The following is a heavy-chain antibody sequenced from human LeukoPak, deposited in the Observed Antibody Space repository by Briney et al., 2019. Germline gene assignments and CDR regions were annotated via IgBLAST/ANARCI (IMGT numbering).Heavy chain of an antibody. CDR2: ISVSGGST. V-gene: IGHV3-23*01. Sequence: GGSLRLSCVASGFTFSSYAMSWVRQAPGKGLEWVSGISVSGGSTFYADSVKGRFTISRDDSKNTLFLQMISLRAEDTAIYYCAKDCIVAGYYFDNWGQGALVTVSS. J-gene: IGHJ4*02. D-gene: IGHD2-21*01. CDR1: GFTFSSYA. CDR3: AKDCIVAGYYFDN.